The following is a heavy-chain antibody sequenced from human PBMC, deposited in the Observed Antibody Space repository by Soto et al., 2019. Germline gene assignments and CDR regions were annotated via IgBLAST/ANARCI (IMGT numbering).Heavy chain of an antibody. Sequence: EVQLVETGGGLIQPGGSLRLSCAASGFTVSSNYMSRVRQAPGKGLEWVSVIYSGGSTYYGDSVKGRFTISRENSKNTLYLQMNSLRVEDTAVYYCARASKQLVLGYYYYGMDVWGQGTTVTVSS. CDR3: ARASKQLVLGYYYYGMDV. CDR2: IYSGGST. V-gene: IGHV3-53*02. J-gene: IGHJ6*02. D-gene: IGHD6-6*01. CDR1: GFTVSSNY.